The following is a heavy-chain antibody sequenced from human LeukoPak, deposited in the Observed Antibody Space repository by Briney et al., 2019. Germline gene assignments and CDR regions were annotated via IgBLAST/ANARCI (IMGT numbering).Heavy chain of an antibody. V-gene: IGHV3-30*02. Sequence: TGGSLRLSCAASGFTFSSYGMHWVRQAPGKGLEWVAFIRYDGSNKYYADSVKGRFTISRDNSKNTLYLQMNSLRAEDTAVYYCARDFLGRGYPPMFDPWGQGTLVTVSS. CDR3: ARDFLGRGYPPMFDP. CDR2: IRYDGSNK. CDR1: GFTFSSYG. D-gene: IGHD3-22*01. J-gene: IGHJ5*02.